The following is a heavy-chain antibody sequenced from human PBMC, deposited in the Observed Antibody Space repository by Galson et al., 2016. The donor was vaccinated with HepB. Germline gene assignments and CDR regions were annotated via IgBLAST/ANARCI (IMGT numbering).Heavy chain of an antibody. CDR2: LFSSGAS. J-gene: IGHJ4*02. D-gene: IGHD2-8*02. CDR1: GFTVSGTY. Sequence: SLRLSCAASGFTVSGTYMSWARQAPGKGLQWVSSLFSSGASFYTESLRGRFTVSRDTSTNTLYLQMNSLRAEDTAVYYCASDYWVYWGQGTLVTVSA. V-gene: IGHV3-66*01. CDR3: ASDYWVY.